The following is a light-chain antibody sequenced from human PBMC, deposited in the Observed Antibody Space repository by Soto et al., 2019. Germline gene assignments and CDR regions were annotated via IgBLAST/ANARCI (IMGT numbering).Light chain of an antibody. CDR2: GAS. V-gene: IGKV3-15*01. CDR3: QQYSASPT. CDR1: QSVGTT. Sequence: EIFMTQSPATLSVSPGEKVILSCRASQSVGTTLAWYQQKPGQAPSLPIRGASTRATGVPARFSGSGSGTEFTLTISSLQSEDFAIYYCQQYSASPTFGGGTTLEIK. J-gene: IGKJ4*02.